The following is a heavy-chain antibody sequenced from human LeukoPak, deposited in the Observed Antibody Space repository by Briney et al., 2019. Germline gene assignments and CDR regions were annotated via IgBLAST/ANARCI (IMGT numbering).Heavy chain of an antibody. J-gene: IGHJ4*02. CDR1: GFTFSSDA. CDR3: AKCLRVVAATRGNFDY. CDR2: ISGSGGST. Sequence: GGSLRLSCAASGFTFSSDAMSCVRQAPGKGLEWVSAISGSGGSTYYADSVKGRFTISRDNSKNTLYLQMNSLRAEDTAVYYCAKCLRVVAATRGNFDYWGQGTLVTASS. D-gene: IGHD2-15*01. V-gene: IGHV3-23*01.